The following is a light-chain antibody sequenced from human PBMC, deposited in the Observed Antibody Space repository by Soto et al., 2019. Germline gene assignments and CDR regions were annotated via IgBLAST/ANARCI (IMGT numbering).Light chain of an antibody. Sequence: DIQVTQSPSTLSASVGDRVTITCRASQTISTCIAWYQQKPGKAPKLLVYDASTLKSGVASRFSGSGSGTDFTLTISSLQPEDFAIYYCQQANSFPLTFGGGTKVDIK. CDR2: DAS. CDR1: QTISTC. J-gene: IGKJ4*01. V-gene: IGKV1-12*01. CDR3: QQANSFPLT.